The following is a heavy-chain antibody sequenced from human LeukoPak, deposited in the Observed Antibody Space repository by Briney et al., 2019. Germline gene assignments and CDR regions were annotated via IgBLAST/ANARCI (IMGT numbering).Heavy chain of an antibody. V-gene: IGHV3-21*01. CDR1: GFTFSSYS. CDR2: IGSSSSYI. J-gene: IGHJ4*02. D-gene: IGHD5-18*01. CDR3: AASTKHTAMVDY. Sequence: PGGSLRLSCAASGFTFSSYSMNWVRHAPPQGLEWVSSIGSSSSYIYYADSVKSRFTISRDNAKNSLHLQMNSLRAEDTAVYYCAASTKHTAMVDYWGQGTLVTVSS.